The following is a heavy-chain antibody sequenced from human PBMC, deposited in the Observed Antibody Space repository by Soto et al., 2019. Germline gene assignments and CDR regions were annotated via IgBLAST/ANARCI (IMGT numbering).Heavy chain of an antibody. CDR3: ARDRDSSSWYLYYYYYGMDV. CDR1: GFTFSTYW. Sequence: GGSLRLSCAASGFTFSTYWMSWVRQAPGKGLEWVANIKEDGSEKYYVDSVEGRFTISRDNSKNTLYLQMNSLRAEDTAVYYCARDRDSSSWYLYYYYYGMDVWGQGTTVTVSS. D-gene: IGHD6-13*01. V-gene: IGHV3-7*01. CDR2: IKEDGSEK. J-gene: IGHJ6*02.